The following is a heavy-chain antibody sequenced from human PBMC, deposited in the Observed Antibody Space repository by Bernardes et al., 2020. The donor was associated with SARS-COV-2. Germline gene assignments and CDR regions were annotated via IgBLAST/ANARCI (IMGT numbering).Heavy chain of an antibody. CDR2: IKHDGSEK. CDR1: GFTFSSYW. D-gene: IGHD1-26*01. J-gene: IGHJ4*02. CDR3: ARGGGSYDY. Sequence: GALLLSCAASGFTFSSYWMSWVRQAPGTGLEWVANIKHDGSEKYYVDSVKGRFTISRDNAKNSLYLQMNSLRAEDTAVYYCARGGGSYDYWGQGTQVTVSS. V-gene: IGHV3-7*03.